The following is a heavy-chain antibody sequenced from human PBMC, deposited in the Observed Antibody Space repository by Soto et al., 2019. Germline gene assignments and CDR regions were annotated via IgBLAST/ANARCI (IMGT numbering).Heavy chain of an antibody. D-gene: IGHD2-2*01. J-gene: IGHJ5*02. CDR2: IIPIFGTA. V-gene: IGHV1-69*13. CDR3: ARVGTDIVLVPAATQNWFDP. Sequence: SVKVSCKASGGTFSSYAISWVRQAPGQGLEWMGGIIPIFGTANYAQKFQGRVTITADESTSTAYMELSSLRSEDTAVYYCARVGTDIVLVPAATQNWFDPWGQGTLVTVSS. CDR1: GGTFSSYA.